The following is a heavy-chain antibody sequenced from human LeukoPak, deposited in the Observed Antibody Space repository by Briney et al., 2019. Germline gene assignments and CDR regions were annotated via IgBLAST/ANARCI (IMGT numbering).Heavy chain of an antibody. Sequence: GASVKVSCKASGYSFTSYGISWVRQAPGQGLEWRGRISAYNGNTNYAERFQGRVTMTTDTSTSTAYMELRSLTSDDTAAYYCASSGYRYSYDYDYYMDVWGKGTTVTVSS. J-gene: IGHJ6*03. V-gene: IGHV1-18*01. CDR2: ISAYNGNT. D-gene: IGHD5-18*01. CDR1: GYSFTSYG. CDR3: ASSGYRYSYDYDYYMDV.